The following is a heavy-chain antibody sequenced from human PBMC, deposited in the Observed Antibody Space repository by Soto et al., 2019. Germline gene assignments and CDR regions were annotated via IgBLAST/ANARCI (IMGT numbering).Heavy chain of an antibody. V-gene: IGHV3-33*06. D-gene: IGHD3-3*01. CDR1: GFTFSSYG. CDR3: AKEIFGTFDY. J-gene: IGHJ4*02. CDR2: IWGDGSNK. Sequence: PGGSLRLSCAASGFTFSSYGMHWVRQAPGKGLEWVAAIWGDGSNKYYADSVKGRFTISRDNSKNTLYLQMNSLRAEDTAVYYCAKEIFGTFDYWGQGTQVTVSS.